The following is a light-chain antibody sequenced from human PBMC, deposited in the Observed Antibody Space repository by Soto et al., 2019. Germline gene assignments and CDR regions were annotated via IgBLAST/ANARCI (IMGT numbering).Light chain of an antibody. V-gene: IGKV1-5*01. CDR3: LQYHILYT. J-gene: IGKJ2*01. CDR1: QSISSW. Sequence: DIQMTQSPSTLSASVGDRVTITCRASQSISSWVVWYQQKQGKAPHLLISDASSLEGGVPSRFSYSGSGTEFTLTISSLQPDDFATYYCLQYHILYTFRQGTKVDIK. CDR2: DAS.